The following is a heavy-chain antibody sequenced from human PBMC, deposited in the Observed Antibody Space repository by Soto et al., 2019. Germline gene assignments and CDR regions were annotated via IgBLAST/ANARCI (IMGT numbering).Heavy chain of an antibody. Sequence: SETLSLTCTVSGGSISSSSYYWGWIRQPPGKGLEWIGSIYYSGSTYYNPSLKSRVTISVDTSKNQFSLKLSSVTAADTAVYYCATGGVITMVRGVINLYYFDYWGQGTLVTVSS. CDR2: IYYSGST. CDR1: GGSISSSSYY. CDR3: ATGGVITMVRGVINLYYFDY. D-gene: IGHD3-10*01. V-gene: IGHV4-39*01. J-gene: IGHJ4*02.